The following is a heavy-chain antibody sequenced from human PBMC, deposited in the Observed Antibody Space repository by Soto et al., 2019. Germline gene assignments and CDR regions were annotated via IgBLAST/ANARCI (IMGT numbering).Heavy chain of an antibody. CDR2: SYYSGTT. CDR1: GASISVHSYY. D-gene: IGHD1-20*01. V-gene: IGHV4-39*01. Sequence: PSETLSLTCTVSGASISVHSYYWTWIRQPPGKGLEWIGSSYYSGTTYFNPSLKSRATISVDASKNQFSKRLTSVTAADTAIYYCTRRYNCNDHYFDPWGPGALVTGS. J-gene: IGHJ5*02. CDR3: TRRYNCNDHYFDP.